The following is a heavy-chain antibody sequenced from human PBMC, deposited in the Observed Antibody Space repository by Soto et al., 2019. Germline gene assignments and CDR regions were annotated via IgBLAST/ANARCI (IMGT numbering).Heavy chain of an antibody. CDR3: ARTSPRGSGTWFDP. V-gene: IGHV4-59*08. D-gene: IGHD3-10*01. CDR1: GGSLITSYY. J-gene: IGHJ5*02. Sequence: SETLSLTCTLSGGSLITSYYWSWIRQPPGKGLEWIAYIHYSGNTNYNPSLKSRVTIAVDTSKNQFSLKLSSVTAADTAVYYCARTSPRGSGTWFDPWGQGTLVTVSS. CDR2: IHYSGNT.